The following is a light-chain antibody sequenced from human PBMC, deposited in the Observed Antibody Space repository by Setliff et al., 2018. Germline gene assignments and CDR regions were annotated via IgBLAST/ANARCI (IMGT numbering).Light chain of an antibody. V-gene: IGLV2-11*01. CDR1: SSDVGTYNY. Sequence: SALTQPRSVSGSPGQSVTISCTGASSDVGTYNYVSWYQQHPGKAPKLMIYDVIKRPSGVPDRFSGSKSGNTASLTISGLQAEDEADYYCCSYAGIYTYIFGIGTKV. J-gene: IGLJ1*01. CDR3: CSYAGIYTYI. CDR2: DVI.